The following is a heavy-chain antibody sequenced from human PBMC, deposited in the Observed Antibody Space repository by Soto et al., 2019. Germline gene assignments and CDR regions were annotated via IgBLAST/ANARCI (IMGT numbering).Heavy chain of an antibody. CDR1: GGSISSSNW. V-gene: IGHV4-4*02. J-gene: IGHJ5*02. CDR2: IYHSGST. Sequence: QVQLQESGPGLVKPSGTLSLTCAVSGGSISSSNWWSWVRQPPGKGLEWIGEIYHSGSTNYNPSLESRVTISVDRSQNQFSLKLSSVTAADTAVYYCARDMRGDIVVVPAAVPPNTNNWFDPWGQGTLVTVSS. D-gene: IGHD2-2*01. CDR3: ARDMRGDIVVVPAAVPPNTNNWFDP.